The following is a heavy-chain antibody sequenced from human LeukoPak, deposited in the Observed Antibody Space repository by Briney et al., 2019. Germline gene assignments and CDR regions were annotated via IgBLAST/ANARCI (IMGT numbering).Heavy chain of an antibody. CDR3: ARPPTYSSSWYYFDY. CDR2: INPSGGST. CDR1: GYTFTSYY. Sequence: ASVKVSCKASGYTFTSYYVHWVRQAPGQGLEWMGIINPSGGSTSYAQRFQGRVTMTRDTSTSTVYMELSSLRSEDTAVYYCARPPTYSSSWYYFDYWGQGTLVTVSS. V-gene: IGHV1-46*01. J-gene: IGHJ4*02. D-gene: IGHD6-13*01.